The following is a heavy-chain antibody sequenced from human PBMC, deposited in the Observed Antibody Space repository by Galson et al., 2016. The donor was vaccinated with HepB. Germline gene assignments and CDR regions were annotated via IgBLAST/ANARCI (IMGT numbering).Heavy chain of an antibody. CDR2: FHTGGDT. J-gene: IGHJ6*02. CDR1: GFTFSNYD. V-gene: IGHV3-13*01. D-gene: IGHD2-15*01. CDR3: ARGLCRSSSCQEADFHHALDV. Sequence: SLRLSCAASGFTFSNYDMHWVRQATGKGLEWVAAFHTGGDTHHLGSVKGRFTIPRENAKNSAYLQMNNLWAEDTAGYFCARGLCRSSSCQEADFHHALDVWGRGTTVSVS.